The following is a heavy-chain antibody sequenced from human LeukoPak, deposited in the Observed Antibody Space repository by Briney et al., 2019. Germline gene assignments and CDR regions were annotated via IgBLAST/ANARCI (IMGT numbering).Heavy chain of an antibody. J-gene: IGHJ4*02. CDR1: GXSFTTYC. D-gene: IGHD6-19*01. CDR3: ARRDIAVAGSIDY. V-gene: IGHV5-51*01. CDR2: IYPGDSDA. Sequence: GESLKISCQASGXSFTTYCIAWVRQMPGKGLEWMGIIYPGDSDARYSPSFQGQVTFSADKSISTAYLQWSSLKASDTAMYFCARRDIAVAGSIDYWGQGILVTVSS.